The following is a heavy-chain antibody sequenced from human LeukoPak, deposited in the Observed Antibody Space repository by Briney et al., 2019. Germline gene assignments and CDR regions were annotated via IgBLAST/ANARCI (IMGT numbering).Heavy chain of an antibody. CDR2: IYYSGST. D-gene: IGHD5-24*01. J-gene: IGHJ4*02. V-gene: IGHV4-39*07. CDR3: ARDGYNPIDY. Sequence: SETLSLTCTVSGGSISSSSYYWGWIRQPPGKGLEWIGSIYYSGSTYYTPSLKSRVTISVDTSKNQFSLKLSSVTAADTAVYYCARDGYNPIDYWGQGTLVTVSS. CDR1: GGSISSSSYY.